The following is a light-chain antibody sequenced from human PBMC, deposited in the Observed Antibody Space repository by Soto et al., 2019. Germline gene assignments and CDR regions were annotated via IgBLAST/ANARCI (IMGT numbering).Light chain of an antibody. CDR1: QNISSW. Sequence: DIQMTQSPPSLSASVGDRVTITCRASQNISSWLAWYQQKPGKAPKLLIYKASSLESGVPSRFSGSGSGTDFSLTISRLEPEDFAVYYCQPYGNVRRTFGGGTKVDIK. CDR2: KAS. V-gene: IGKV1-5*03. CDR3: QPYGNVRRT. J-gene: IGKJ4*01.